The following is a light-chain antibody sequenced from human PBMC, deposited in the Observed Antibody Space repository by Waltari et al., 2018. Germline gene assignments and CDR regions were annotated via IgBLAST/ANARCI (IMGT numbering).Light chain of an antibody. CDR2: DVN. V-gene: IGLV2-11*01. CDR1: TSDVGGYNS. J-gene: IGLJ3*02. Sequence: QSALTQPPSVSGSPEQSVTISCTGSTSDVGGYNSVSWYQQHPGKAPKLILFDVNQRHAGVPERFSGSKSGNTASLTISGLRPEDEADYHCCSYAGVHTFWLFGGGTKLTVL. CDR3: CSYAGVHTFWL.